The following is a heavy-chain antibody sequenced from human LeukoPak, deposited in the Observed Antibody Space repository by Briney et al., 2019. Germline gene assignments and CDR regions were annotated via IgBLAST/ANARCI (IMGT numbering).Heavy chain of an antibody. CDR3: AKTPFLYIGTYWADY. CDR2: ISDSGGST. CDR1: RFTFNSYA. D-gene: IGHD1-26*01. Sequence: GGSLRLSGAASRFTFNSYAMSWVRQAPGKGLEWVSAISDSGGSTYYADSVRGRFTISRDNSKNTLYLQMNSLRAEDTAVYFCAKTPFLYIGTYWADYWGQGTLVTVSS. V-gene: IGHV3-23*01. J-gene: IGHJ4*02.